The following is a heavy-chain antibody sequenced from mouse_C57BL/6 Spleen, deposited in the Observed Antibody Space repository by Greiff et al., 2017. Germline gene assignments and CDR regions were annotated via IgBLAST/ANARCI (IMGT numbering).Heavy chain of an antibody. D-gene: IGHD4-1*01. Sequence: QVQLQQSGPELVKPGASVKISCKASGYAFSSSWMNWVKQRPGKGLEWIGRIYPGDGDTNYNGKFKGKATLTADKSSSTAYMQLSSLTSEDSAVYFCARWDAGDYFDDWGQGTTLTVSS. V-gene: IGHV1-82*01. CDR1: GYAFSSSW. J-gene: IGHJ2*01. CDR2: IYPGDGDT. CDR3: ARWDAGDYFDD.